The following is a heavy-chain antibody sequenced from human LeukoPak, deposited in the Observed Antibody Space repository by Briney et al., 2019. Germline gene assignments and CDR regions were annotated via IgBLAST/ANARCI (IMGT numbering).Heavy chain of an antibody. Sequence: ASVKVSCKASVGTFSSYAISWVRQTPGQGLERMGWINPNSGGTNYAQKFQGRVTMTRDTSISTAYMELSRLRSDDTAVYYCARVSRYSSGWRNFDYWGQGTLVTVSS. CDR3: ARVSRYSSGWRNFDY. CDR2: INPNSGGT. D-gene: IGHD6-19*01. V-gene: IGHV1-2*02. J-gene: IGHJ4*02. CDR1: VGTFSSYA.